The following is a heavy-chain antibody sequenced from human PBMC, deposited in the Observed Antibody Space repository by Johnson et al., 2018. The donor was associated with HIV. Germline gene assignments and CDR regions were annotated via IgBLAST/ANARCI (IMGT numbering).Heavy chain of an antibody. V-gene: IGHV3-11*04. D-gene: IGHD1-26*01. CDR2: ISSSGSNR. CDR3: AREGRLGSYLGGVAFDI. J-gene: IGHJ3*02. Sequence: QVQLVESGGGLIQPGGSLRLSCAASGFTFSDYYMSWIRQAPGKGLEWVAHISSSGSNRDYSDSVKGRFTISRDNAKNSLYLQMNSLRAEDTAVYYCAREGRLGSYLGGVAFDIWGQGTMVTVSS. CDR1: GFTFSDYY.